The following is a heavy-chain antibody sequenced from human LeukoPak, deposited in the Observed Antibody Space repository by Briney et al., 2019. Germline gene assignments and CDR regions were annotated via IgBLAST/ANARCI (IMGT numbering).Heavy chain of an antibody. CDR3: ARGQDIASYWGYYYMDV. CDR2: IYYSGST. Sequence: SETLSLTCTVSGGSISSYYWSWIRQPPGKGLEWIGYIYYSGSTNHNPSLKSRVTISVDTSKNQFSLKLGSMTAADTAVYYCARGQDIASYWGYYYMDVWGKGTTVTVSS. CDR1: GGSISSYY. J-gene: IGHJ6*03. V-gene: IGHV4-59*01. D-gene: IGHD5/OR15-5a*01.